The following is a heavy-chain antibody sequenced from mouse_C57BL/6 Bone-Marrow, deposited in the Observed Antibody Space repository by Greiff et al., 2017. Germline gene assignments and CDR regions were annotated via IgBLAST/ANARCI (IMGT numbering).Heavy chain of an antibody. D-gene: IGHD1-1*01. V-gene: IGHV1-80*01. CDR3: ARDYGSSYIWYFDV. CDR1: GYAFSSYW. CDR2: IYPGDGDT. Sequence: QVQLQQSGAELVKPGASVKISCKASGYAFSSYWMNWVKQRPGKGLEWIGQIYPGDGDTNYNGKFKGKATLTADKSSSTAYMQLSSLTSEDSAVYICARDYGSSYIWYFDVWGTGTTVTVSS. J-gene: IGHJ1*03.